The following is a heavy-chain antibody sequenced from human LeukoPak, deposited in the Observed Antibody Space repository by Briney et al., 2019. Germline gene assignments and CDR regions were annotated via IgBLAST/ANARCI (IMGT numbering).Heavy chain of an antibody. V-gene: IGHV4-59*01. D-gene: IGHD6-13*01. CDR1: GGSISSYY. CDR3: ARGVYIAAAQYGY. J-gene: IGHJ4*02. Sequence: SETLSLTCTVSGGSISSYYWSWIRQPPGKGLEWIGYIYYSGATNYNPSLKSRVTISVDTSKNQFSLKLSSVTAADTAVYYCARGVYIAAAQYGYWGQGTLVSVSS. CDR2: IYYSGAT.